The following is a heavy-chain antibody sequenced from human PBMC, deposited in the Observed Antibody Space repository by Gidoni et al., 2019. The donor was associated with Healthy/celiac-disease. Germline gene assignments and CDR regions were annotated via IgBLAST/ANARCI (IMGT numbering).Heavy chain of an antibody. V-gene: IGHV3-23*01. J-gene: IGHJ4*02. D-gene: IGHD2-21*02. CDR2: IGGSGGRT. CDR3: AKGIVVVPAVNFLDY. Sequence: EVQLLESGGGLGQPGGSLRPSCAASWFPFNSYAMSWVRQAPGKGLEWVSGIGGSGGRTYYADSVKGRFTISRDNPENTLYLQMNSLRAEDTAVYYCAKGIVVVPAVNFLDYWGQGTLVTVSS. CDR1: WFPFNSYA.